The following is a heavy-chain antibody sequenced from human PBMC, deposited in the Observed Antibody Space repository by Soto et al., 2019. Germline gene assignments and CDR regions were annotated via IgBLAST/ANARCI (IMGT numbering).Heavy chain of an antibody. Sequence: GGSLRLSCAASGFTVSSNYMSWVRQAPGKGLEWVSVIYSGGSTYYADSVKGRFTISRDNSKNTLYLQMNSLRAEDTAVYYCARDSRLWSGYYNYYYYGMDVWGQGTTVTVSS. V-gene: IGHV3-53*01. CDR1: GFTVSSNY. J-gene: IGHJ6*02. CDR3: ARDSRLWSGYYNYYYYGMDV. CDR2: IYSGGST. D-gene: IGHD3-3*01.